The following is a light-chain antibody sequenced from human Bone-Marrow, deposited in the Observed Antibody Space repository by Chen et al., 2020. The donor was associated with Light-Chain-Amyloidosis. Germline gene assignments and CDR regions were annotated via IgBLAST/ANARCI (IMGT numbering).Light chain of an antibody. CDR2: RDT. CDR3: QSADSSGTYEGI. V-gene: IGLV3-25*03. CDR1: DLPPKY. J-gene: IGLJ2*01. Sequence: SYELTQPPSVSVSPGQTARLTCSGDDLPPKYAYWYLQKQVQAPVLLIHRDTERPSGISERFSGSSSGTTATLTISGVQAEDEADYHCQSADSSGTYEGIFGGGTKLTVL.